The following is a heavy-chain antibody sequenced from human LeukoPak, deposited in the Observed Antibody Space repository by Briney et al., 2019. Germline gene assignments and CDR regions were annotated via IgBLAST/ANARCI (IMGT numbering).Heavy chain of an antibody. CDR1: GYTFTGYY. D-gene: IGHD3-22*01. CDR2: INPNSGGT. J-gene: IGHJ4*02. CDR3: ARWPVGFGKYYYDSSGYYQGS. Sequence: GASVKVSCKASGYTFTGYYMHWVRQAPGQGLEWMGRINPNSGGTNYAQKFQGRVTMTRDTSISTAYMELSRLISDDTAVYYCARWPVGFGKYYYDSSGYYQGSWGQGTLVTVSS. V-gene: IGHV1-2*06.